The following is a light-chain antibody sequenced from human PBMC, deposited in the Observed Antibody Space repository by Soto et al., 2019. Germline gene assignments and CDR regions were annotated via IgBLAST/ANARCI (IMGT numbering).Light chain of an antibody. CDR2: GVS. V-gene: IGKV3-20*01. J-gene: IGKJ1*01. Sequence: EIVLTQSPGTLSLSPGERATLSCRASQSVSSSYLAWYQQKPGQAPRLLIYGVSRRATGIPDRFSGSGSGTDFTLTITSVEPEDFAVYYCQQYGSSRTFGQGTKVEIK. CDR1: QSVSSSY. CDR3: QQYGSSRT.